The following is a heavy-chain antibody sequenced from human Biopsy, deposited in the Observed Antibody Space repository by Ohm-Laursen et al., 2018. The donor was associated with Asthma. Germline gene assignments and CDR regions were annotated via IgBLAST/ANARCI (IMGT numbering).Heavy chain of an antibody. Sequence: ASVKASCKTSGYTFNSAGITWVRQAPGQGLEWMGWIGVYNGNTKVAQKLQDRVTMITDTSTSTAYMELRSLRSDDTAVCFCARAVDYSHYYGIDVWGQGTTVTVS. CDR3: ARAVDYSHYYGIDV. CDR2: IGVYNGNT. J-gene: IGHJ6*02. V-gene: IGHV1-18*01. D-gene: IGHD3-10*01. CDR1: GYTFNSAG.